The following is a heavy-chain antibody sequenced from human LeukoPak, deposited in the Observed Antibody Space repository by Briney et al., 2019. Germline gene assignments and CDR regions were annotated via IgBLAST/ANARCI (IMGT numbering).Heavy chain of an antibody. Sequence: VASVKVSCKASGYTFTGYYMHWVRQAPGQGLEWMGWINPNSGGTNYAQKFQGRVTMTRDTSISTAYMELSRLRSDDTAVYYCARGYYDSSGYYYYYYMDVWGKGTTVTVSS. CDR3: ARGYYDSSGYYYYYYMDV. CDR1: GYTFTGYY. J-gene: IGHJ6*03. D-gene: IGHD3-22*01. V-gene: IGHV1-2*02. CDR2: INPNSGGT.